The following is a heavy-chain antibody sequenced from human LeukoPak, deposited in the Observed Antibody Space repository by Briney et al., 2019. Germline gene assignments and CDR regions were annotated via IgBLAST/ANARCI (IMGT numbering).Heavy chain of an antibody. D-gene: IGHD3-10*01. J-gene: IGHJ4*02. CDR2: IWSDGSEK. V-gene: IGHV3-33*01. Sequence: GGSLRLSCAASRFSFSSYGMHWVRLAPGKGLEWVGLIWSDGSEKYYAESVKGRFTISRDNSKNTVYLQVNSLRAEDTAVYHCARAMSYYFDYWGPGTLVTVSS. CDR1: RFSFSSYG. CDR3: ARAMSYYFDY.